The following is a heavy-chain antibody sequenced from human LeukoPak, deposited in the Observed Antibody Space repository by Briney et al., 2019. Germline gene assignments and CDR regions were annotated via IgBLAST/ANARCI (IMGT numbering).Heavy chain of an antibody. D-gene: IGHD3-22*01. CDR2: IWYDGNNK. CDR1: GFTSRNYG. V-gene: IGHV3-33*01. CDR3: ARDEKDYDSSGYYPYDAFDI. Sequence: GTSLRLSCAASGFTSRNYGMHWVRQAPPKGLEWVAIIWYDGNNKYYAYSVKGRFTISRDNSKNTLYLQMNSLRAEDTAVYYCARDEKDYDSSGYYPYDAFDIWGQGTMVTVSS. J-gene: IGHJ3*02.